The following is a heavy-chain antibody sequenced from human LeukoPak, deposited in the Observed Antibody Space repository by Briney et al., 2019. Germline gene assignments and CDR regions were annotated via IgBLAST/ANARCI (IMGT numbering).Heavy chain of an antibody. V-gene: IGHV4-31*02. CDR1: GGSISCGGYY. D-gene: IGHD6-19*01. CDR2: IYYSGST. J-gene: IGHJ4*02. Sequence: PSETLSLTWTVSGGSISCGGYYWSWIRQHPGKGLEWIGYIYYSGSTYYNPSLKSRVTISVDTSKNQFSLKLSSVTAADTAVYYCARINSSGWYFDYWGQGTLVTVSS. CDR3: ARINSSGWYFDY.